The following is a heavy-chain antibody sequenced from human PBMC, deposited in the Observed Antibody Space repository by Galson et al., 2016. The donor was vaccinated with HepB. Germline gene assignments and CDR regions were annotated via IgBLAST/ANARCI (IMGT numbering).Heavy chain of an antibody. Sequence: SVKVSCKASGYTFTTHFLHWVRQGPKKGLEWMGWISTYSGNTKYAQKFQGGLTLTTDSSTTTAYMVLRSLRFDDTALYYCARDDQYRFDSWGQGTPVTVSS. J-gene: IGHJ4*02. CDR2: ISTYSGNT. D-gene: IGHD2/OR15-2a*01. CDR3: ARDDQYRFDS. CDR1: GYTFTTHF. V-gene: IGHV1-18*04.